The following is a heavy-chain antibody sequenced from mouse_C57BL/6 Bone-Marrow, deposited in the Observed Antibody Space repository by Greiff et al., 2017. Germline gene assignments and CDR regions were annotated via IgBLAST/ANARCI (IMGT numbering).Heavy chain of an antibody. J-gene: IGHJ3*01. V-gene: IGHV3-1*01. CDR3: ARGGSSPRFAY. Sequence: DVKLVESGPGMVKPSQSLSLTCTVTGYSITSGYDWHWIRHFPGNTLEWMGYISYSGSTNYNPSLKSRISITHDTSKNHFFLKLNSVTTEDTATYYCARGGSSPRFAYWGQGTLVTVSA. D-gene: IGHD1-1*01. CDR2: ISYSGST. CDR1: GYSITSGYD.